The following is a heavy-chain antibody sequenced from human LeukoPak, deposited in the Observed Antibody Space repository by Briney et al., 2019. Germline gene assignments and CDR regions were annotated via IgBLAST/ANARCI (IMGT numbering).Heavy chain of an antibody. CDR1: GGSISSYY. J-gene: IGHJ5*02. CDR3: ARALPKGNWFDP. V-gene: IGHV4-59*01. CDR2: IYYSGST. D-gene: IGHD3-10*01. Sequence: SETLSLTCTVSGGSISSYYWSWIRQPPGKGLEWIGYIYYSGSTNYNPSLKSRVTISVDTSKNQFSLKLSSVTAADTAVYYCARALPKGNWFDPWGQGTLVTVSS.